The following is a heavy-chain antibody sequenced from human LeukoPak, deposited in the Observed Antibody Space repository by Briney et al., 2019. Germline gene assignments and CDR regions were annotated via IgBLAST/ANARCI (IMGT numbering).Heavy chain of an antibody. J-gene: IGHJ4*02. CDR1: GFTFSSYA. D-gene: IGHD5-18*01. Sequence: PGRSLRLSCAASGFTFSSYAMHWVRQAPGKGLEWVAVISYDGSNRYYADSVKGRFTISRDNSKNTLYLQMNSLRADDTAVFYWASDPPAPDYCYGIYFDYWGQGTLVTVSS. CDR2: ISYDGSNR. V-gene: IGHV3-30*04. CDR3: ASDPPAPDYCYGIYFDY.